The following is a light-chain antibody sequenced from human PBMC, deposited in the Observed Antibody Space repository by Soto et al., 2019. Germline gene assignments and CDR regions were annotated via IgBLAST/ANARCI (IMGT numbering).Light chain of an antibody. J-gene: IGLJ1*01. CDR1: KLGDKY. CDR3: QAWDSSTAV. CDR2: QDS. Sequence: SYELTQPSSVSVSPGQTASITCFGDKLGDKYACWYQQKPGQSPVLVIYQDSKRPSGIPERFSGSNSGNTATLTISGTQAMDEADYYCQAWDSSTAVFGTGTKLTVL. V-gene: IGLV3-1*01.